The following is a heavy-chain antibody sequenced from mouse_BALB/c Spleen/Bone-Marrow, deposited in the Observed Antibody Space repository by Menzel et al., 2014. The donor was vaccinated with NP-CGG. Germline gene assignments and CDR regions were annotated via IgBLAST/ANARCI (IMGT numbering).Heavy chain of an antibody. V-gene: IGHV1-18*01. J-gene: IGHJ4*01. CDR2: INPNNGGT. CDR1: GYTFTEYT. CDR3: ASGEDYYAMDY. Sequence: EVQLQQSGPELVKPGASVKISCKTSGYTFTEYTMHWVKQSPGTSLEWIGGINPNNGGTSYNQTFKGKATLTVGKSSSTAYMERRSLTSEDSAVYFCASGEDYYAMDYWGQGTSVTVSS.